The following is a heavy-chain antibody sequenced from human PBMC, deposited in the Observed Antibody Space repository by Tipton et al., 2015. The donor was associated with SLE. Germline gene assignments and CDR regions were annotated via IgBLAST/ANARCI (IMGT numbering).Heavy chain of an antibody. CDR3: ARLNYLDSSVSYYFDL. Sequence: TLSLTCSVSGGSINNKTYYWTWIRQPAGKGLEYIGRIYSSGSANYSPSLKSRVTISLDTSKNQFSLKLNSVTAADTAVYYCARLNYLDSSVSYYFDLWGQGTLVTVSS. CDR2: IYSSGSA. CDR1: GGSINNKTYY. J-gene: IGHJ4*02. V-gene: IGHV4-61*02. D-gene: IGHD3-22*01.